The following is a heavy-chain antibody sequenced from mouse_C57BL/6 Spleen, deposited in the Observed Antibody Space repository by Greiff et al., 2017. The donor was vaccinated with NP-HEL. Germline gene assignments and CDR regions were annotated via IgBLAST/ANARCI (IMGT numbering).Heavy chain of an antibody. CDR1: GYAFSSYW. D-gene: IGHD4-1*01. CDR3: ARSSTGTPFDY. J-gene: IGHJ2*01. CDR2: IYPGDGDT. V-gene: IGHV1-80*01. Sequence: VQLQESGAELVKPGASVKISCKASGYAFSSYWMNWVKQRPGKGLEWIGQIYPGDGDTNYNGKFKGKATLTADKSSSTAYMQLSSLTSEDSAVYFCARSSTGTPFDYWGQSTTLTVSS.